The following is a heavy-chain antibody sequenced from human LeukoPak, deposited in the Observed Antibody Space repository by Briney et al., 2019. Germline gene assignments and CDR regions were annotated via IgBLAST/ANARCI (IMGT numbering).Heavy chain of an antibody. Sequence: GGSLRLSCAASGFTVSNTYMSWVRQAPGKGLEWVSVIYDGVTAHYVDSVKGRFTISRDNSKNTVYLQMNSLRAEDTALYYCAKDIQGANWGQGTLVTVSS. CDR1: GFTVSNTY. CDR3: AKDIQGAN. D-gene: IGHD5-18*01. J-gene: IGHJ4*02. CDR2: IYDGVTA. V-gene: IGHV3-53*01.